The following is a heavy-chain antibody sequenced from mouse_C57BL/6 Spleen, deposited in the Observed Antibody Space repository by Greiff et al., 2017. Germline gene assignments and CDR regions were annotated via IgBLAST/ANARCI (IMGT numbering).Heavy chain of an antibody. J-gene: IGHJ2*01. Sequence: VKLMESGPGLVQPSQSLSITCTVSGFSLTSYGVHWVRQSPGKGLEWLGVIWSGGSTDYNAAFISRLGISKDNSKSQVFFKMNSLQADDTAIYYCARSDYGGNYFDYWGQGTTLTVSS. CDR2: IWSGGST. D-gene: IGHD2-4*01. CDR3: ARSDYGGNYFDY. V-gene: IGHV2-2*01. CDR1: GFSLTSYG.